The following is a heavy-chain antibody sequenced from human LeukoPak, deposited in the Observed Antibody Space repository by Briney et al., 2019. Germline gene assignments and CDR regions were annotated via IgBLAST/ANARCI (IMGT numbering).Heavy chain of an antibody. CDR1: GFTFSSYE. J-gene: IGHJ4*02. Sequence: GGSLRLSCAASGFTFSSYEINWARQAPGKGLEWVSYISSSGSNIYYADSVKGRFTISRDNVKSSVCLQMNSLRAEDTAVYYCARDGSSGYYFDYWGQGTPVTVSS. CDR3: ARDGSSGYYFDY. V-gene: IGHV3-48*03. D-gene: IGHD3-22*01. CDR2: ISSSGSNI.